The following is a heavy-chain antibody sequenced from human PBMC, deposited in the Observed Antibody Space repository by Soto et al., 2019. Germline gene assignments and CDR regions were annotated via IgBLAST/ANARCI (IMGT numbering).Heavy chain of an antibody. CDR1: GFTFSSYA. V-gene: IGHV3-30-3*01. CDR3: ARDQLGITYYYYGMDV. Sequence: GGSLRLSCAASGFTFSSYAMHWVRQAPGKGLEWVAVISYDGSNKYYADSVKGRFTISRDNSKNTLYLQMNSLRAEDTAVYYCARDQLGITYYYYGMDVWGQGTTVTVSS. CDR2: ISYDGSNK. D-gene: IGHD1-20*01. J-gene: IGHJ6*02.